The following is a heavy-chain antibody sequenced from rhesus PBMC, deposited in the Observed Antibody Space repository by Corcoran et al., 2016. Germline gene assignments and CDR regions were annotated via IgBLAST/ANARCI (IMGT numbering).Heavy chain of an antibody. J-gene: IGHJ4*01. V-gene: IGHV4-127*01. CDR3: ARGGYYFDY. CDR1: GYSLSSGYG. D-gene: IGHD3-34*01. CDR2: IGGSISST. Sequence: QVQLQESGLGLVKPSETLSLTCAVSGYSLSSGYGWSWIRTPPGKGREWIGYIGGSISSTNYNPSLKSRVTISKDTSKNQFSLKLSSVTAADTAVYYCARGGYYFDYWGQGVLVTVSS.